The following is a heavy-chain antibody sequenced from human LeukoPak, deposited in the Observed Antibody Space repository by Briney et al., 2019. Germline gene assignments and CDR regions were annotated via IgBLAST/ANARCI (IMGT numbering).Heavy chain of an antibody. D-gene: IGHD3-9*01. CDR2: LNYRGGT. V-gene: IGHV4-39*07. CDR1: GGPISSSSTYY. Sequence: SETLSLTCTVSGGPISSSSTYYWGWIRPPPGQALEWIGTLNYRGGTYQNPSLKSRVTMSVDTSRNQFSLKLSSVTAADTAVYYCARGSGYYNPPFDYWGQGTLVTVSS. J-gene: IGHJ4*02. CDR3: ARGSGYYNPPFDY.